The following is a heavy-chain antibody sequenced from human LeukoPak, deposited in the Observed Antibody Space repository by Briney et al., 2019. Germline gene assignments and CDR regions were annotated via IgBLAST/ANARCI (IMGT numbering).Heavy chain of an antibody. J-gene: IGHJ6*03. CDR2: ISSSTSTI. CDR1: GFTFSNYN. CDR3: VRILEGYSYYMDA. V-gene: IGHV3-48*04. Sequence: GGSLRLSCAASGFTFSNYNMNWVRQAPGKGLEWVSYISSSTSTIFYADSLKGRFTISRDNAKNSLFLQMDSLRAEDTAVYYCVRILEGYSYYMDAWGKGTTVIVSS.